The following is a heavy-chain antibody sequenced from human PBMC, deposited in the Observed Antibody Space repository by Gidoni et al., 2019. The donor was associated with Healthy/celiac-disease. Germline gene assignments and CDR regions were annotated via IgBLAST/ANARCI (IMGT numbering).Heavy chain of an antibody. Sequence: EVQLVQLGAEVKKTGESLRISCKGSGYSFTSYWISWVRQMPGEGLEWMGRIHPSDSYTNYSPSFQGHVTISADKSISTAYLQWSSLKASDTAMYYCARAIYYGSGSDYYYYYMDVWGKGTTVTVSS. J-gene: IGHJ6*03. CDR1: GYSFTSYW. CDR3: ARAIYYGSGSDYYYYYMDV. D-gene: IGHD3-10*01. V-gene: IGHV5-10-1*03. CDR2: IHPSDSYT.